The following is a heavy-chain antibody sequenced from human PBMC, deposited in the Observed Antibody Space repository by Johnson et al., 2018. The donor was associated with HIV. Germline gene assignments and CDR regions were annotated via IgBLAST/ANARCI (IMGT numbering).Heavy chain of an antibody. CDR3: TTDQAGDYVWGNYRFAFDI. CDR1: GFTFSNYG. Sequence: QVQLVESGGGVVQPGRSLRLSCAASGFTFSNYGMAWVRQAPGKGLEWVTVISFAGVKKYYADSVKGRFTISRDNSKNTLYLQMNSLRAEDTALYFCTTDQAGDYVWGNYRFAFDIWGQGKVVTVSS. V-gene: IGHV3-30*03. D-gene: IGHD3-16*02. J-gene: IGHJ3*02. CDR2: ISFAGVKK.